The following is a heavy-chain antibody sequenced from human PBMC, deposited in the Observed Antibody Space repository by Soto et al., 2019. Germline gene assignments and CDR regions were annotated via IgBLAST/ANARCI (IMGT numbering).Heavy chain of an antibody. D-gene: IGHD2-2*03. V-gene: IGHV3-49*04. CDR2: IRNTAYGGTT. Sequence: GRSLSLSCNCCGFRFSEHAMTWGGQAPGKGLEWLGFIRNTAYGGTTDYAASVRGRFTITSDDSANIAYLQMNSLKTEDSGLYYCSRGSFGYYGPWGPGTLVTVSS. J-gene: IGHJ5*02. CDR1: GFRFSEHA. CDR3: SRGSFGYYGP.